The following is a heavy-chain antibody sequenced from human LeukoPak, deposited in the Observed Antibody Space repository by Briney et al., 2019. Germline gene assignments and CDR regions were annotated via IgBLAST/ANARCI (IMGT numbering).Heavy chain of an antibody. J-gene: IGHJ4*02. D-gene: IGHD3-22*01. CDR1: GFTFSSYS. CDR2: ISSSSSYI. V-gene: IGHV3-21*01. CDR3: ARHYYYDSSGHDY. Sequence: GGSLRLSCAASGFTFSSYSMNWVRQAPGKGLEWVSSISSSSSYIYYADSVKGRFTISRDNAKNSLYLQMNSLRAEGTALYYCARHYYYDSSGHDYWGQGTLVTVSS.